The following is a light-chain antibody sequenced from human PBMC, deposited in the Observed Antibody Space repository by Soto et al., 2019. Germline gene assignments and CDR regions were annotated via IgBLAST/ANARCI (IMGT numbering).Light chain of an antibody. CDR3: QQLNSYPRT. Sequence: DIQLTQSPSFLSASVGDRVTITCRASQGISNYLAWYQQKPGKAPNHLIYDASTLQSGVPSRFSGSGSGTDFTLAISRLQLGDFATYYRQQLNSYPRTFGQGTRLEI. V-gene: IGKV1-9*01. CDR2: DAS. CDR1: QGISNY. J-gene: IGKJ5*01.